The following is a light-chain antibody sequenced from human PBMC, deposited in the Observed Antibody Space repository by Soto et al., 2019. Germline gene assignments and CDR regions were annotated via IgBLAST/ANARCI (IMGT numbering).Light chain of an antibody. J-gene: IGKJ4*01. Sequence: IVLTHSPGTLSLSPGERTTISCRASQRVSSSYLAWYQQKPGQAPRLLIYGASSRATGIPDRFSGSGSGTDFTLTISRLEPEDFAVYYCQQYGSSALTFGGGTKVDIK. V-gene: IGKV3-20*01. CDR2: GAS. CDR1: QRVSSSY. CDR3: QQYGSSALT.